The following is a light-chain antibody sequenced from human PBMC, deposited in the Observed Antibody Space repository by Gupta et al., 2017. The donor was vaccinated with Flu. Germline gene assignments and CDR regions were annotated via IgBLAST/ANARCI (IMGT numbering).Light chain of an antibody. CDR2: GAS. CDR3: QQYGTSPLT. Sequence: EVVLTQSPATPSLSPGKRATLSCRASQSVSNTYLAWYQQKPGQAPSLLIYGASNRATGIPDRFSGSGSETDFTLTISGLEPEDFAVYYCQQYGTSPLTFGGGTRVEI. J-gene: IGKJ4*01. CDR1: QSVSNTY. V-gene: IGKV3-20*01.